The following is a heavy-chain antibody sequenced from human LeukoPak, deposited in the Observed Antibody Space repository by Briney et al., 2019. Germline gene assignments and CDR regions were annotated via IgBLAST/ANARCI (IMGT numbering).Heavy chain of an antibody. CDR3: ATDPGEWEPI. CDR2: IKSKTDGETS. J-gene: IGHJ3*02. D-gene: IGHD1-26*01. CDR1: GLTFTNAW. V-gene: IGHV3-15*01. Sequence: PGGSLRLSCATSGLTFTNAWMSWFRRAPGKGLEWVGRIKSKTDGETSDYAAPVQGRFTISRDDSKNTLYLQMNSLKIEDTAVYYCATDPGEWEPIWGQGTMVTVSS.